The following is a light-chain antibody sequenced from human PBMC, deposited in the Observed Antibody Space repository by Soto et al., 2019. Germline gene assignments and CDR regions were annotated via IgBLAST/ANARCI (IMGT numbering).Light chain of an antibody. Sequence: SYELTQPPSVSVSPGQTVSITCSGDKLGDKFASWYQQKPGQSPVLVIYQDDKRPSGIPERFSGSNSGNTATLTISGTQAMDEADYYCQAWDSSTVVFGGGTKLTVL. V-gene: IGLV3-1*01. CDR3: QAWDSSTVV. CDR1: KLGDKF. J-gene: IGLJ2*01. CDR2: QDD.